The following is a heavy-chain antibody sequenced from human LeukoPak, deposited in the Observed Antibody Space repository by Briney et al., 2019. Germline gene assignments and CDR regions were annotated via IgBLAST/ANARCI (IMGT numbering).Heavy chain of an antibody. D-gene: IGHD5-18*01. CDR2: ISSNGGST. Sequence: GGSLRLSCTASGFTFSSYAMHWVRQAPGKGLEYVSAISSNGGSTYYADSVKGRFTISRDNSKNTLYLQMSSLRAEDTAVYYCVKDLMSGYSYGYEAAFDIWGQGTMVTVSS. J-gene: IGHJ3*02. CDR3: VKDLMSGYSYGYEAAFDI. CDR1: GFTFSSYA. V-gene: IGHV3-64D*06.